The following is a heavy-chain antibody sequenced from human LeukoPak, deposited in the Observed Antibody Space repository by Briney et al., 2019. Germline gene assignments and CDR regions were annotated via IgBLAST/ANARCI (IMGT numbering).Heavy chain of an antibody. CDR3: ARDRAPTYSSDWYDYFDY. J-gene: IGHJ4*02. Sequence: SGGSLRLSWAAPGFNFRNYAMHWVRQAPGKGLEWVAVISYDGSNKYYADSVKGRFTISRDNSKNTLYLQMNSLRAEDTAVYHCARDRAPTYSSDWYDYFDYWGQGTLVTVSS. CDR2: ISYDGSNK. V-gene: IGHV3-30-3*01. CDR1: GFNFRNYA. D-gene: IGHD6-19*01.